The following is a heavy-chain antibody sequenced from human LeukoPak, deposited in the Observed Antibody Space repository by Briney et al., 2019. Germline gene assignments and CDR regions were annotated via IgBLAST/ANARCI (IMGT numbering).Heavy chain of an antibody. J-gene: IGHJ4*02. CDR2: IWNDGSNK. CDR1: GFTFSTYW. Sequence: GGSLRLSCAASGFTFSTYWMSWVRQAPGKGLEWVAVIWNDGSNKYYADSVKGRFTISRDNSKNTLYLQMNSLRAEDTAVYHCARDPRSSSSYRFDYWGQGTLVTVTS. V-gene: IGHV3-33*08. D-gene: IGHD6-6*01. CDR3: ARDPRSSSSYRFDY.